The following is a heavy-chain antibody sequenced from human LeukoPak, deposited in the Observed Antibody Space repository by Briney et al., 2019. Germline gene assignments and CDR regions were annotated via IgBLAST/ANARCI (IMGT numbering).Heavy chain of an antibody. J-gene: IGHJ3*02. D-gene: IGHD3-10*02. CDR1: GYTFTGYY. V-gene: IGHV1-2*02. CDR2: INPNSGGT. CDR3: ARDMSRGGLDAFDI. Sequence: ASVKVSCKASGYTFTGYYMHWVRQAPGQGLEWMGWINPNSGGTNYAQKFQGRVTMTRDTSISTAYMELSRLRSDDTAVYYCARDMSRGGLDAFDIWGQGTMVTVSS.